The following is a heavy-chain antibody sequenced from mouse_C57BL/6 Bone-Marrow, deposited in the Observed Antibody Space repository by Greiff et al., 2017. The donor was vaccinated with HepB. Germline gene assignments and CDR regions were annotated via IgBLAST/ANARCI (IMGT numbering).Heavy chain of an antibody. V-gene: IGHV1-50*01. Sequence: QVQLQQPGAELVKPGASVKLSCKASGYTFTSYWMQWVKQRPGQGLGWIGEIDPSDSYTNYNQKFKGKATLTVDTSSSTAYMQLSSLTSEDSAVYYCARYFAMDYWGQGTSVTVSS. J-gene: IGHJ4*01. CDR3: ARYFAMDY. CDR2: IDPSDSYT. CDR1: GYTFTSYW.